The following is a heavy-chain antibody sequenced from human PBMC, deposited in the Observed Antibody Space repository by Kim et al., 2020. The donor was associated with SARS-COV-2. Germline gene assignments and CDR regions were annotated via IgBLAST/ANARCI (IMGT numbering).Heavy chain of an antibody. Sequence: GGSLRLSCAASGFTVSSDYISWVRQAPGKGLDRVSVIYSGGSTYYAESVKGRFTISRDSSKSAVYLQMNSLRAEDTATHYCARARYSRVYGMDVWGQGTT. CDR2: IYSGGST. J-gene: IGHJ6*02. D-gene: IGHD2-15*01. CDR3: ARARYSRVYGMDV. V-gene: IGHV3-53*01. CDR1: GFTVSSDY.